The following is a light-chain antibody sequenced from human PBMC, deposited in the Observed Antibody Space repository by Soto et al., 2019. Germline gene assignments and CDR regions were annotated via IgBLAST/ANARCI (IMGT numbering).Light chain of an antibody. CDR2: EDN. V-gene: IGLV6-57*02. J-gene: IGLJ3*02. CDR3: QSYDSSTLV. Sequence: NFMLTQPHSVSESPGKTVTISCTGSSGSIASNYVQWYQQRPGSAPTTVIYEDNQRPSGVPDRFSGSIDSSSNSASLTISGLKTEDEADYYCQSYDSSTLVFGGGTKLTVL. CDR1: SGSIASNY.